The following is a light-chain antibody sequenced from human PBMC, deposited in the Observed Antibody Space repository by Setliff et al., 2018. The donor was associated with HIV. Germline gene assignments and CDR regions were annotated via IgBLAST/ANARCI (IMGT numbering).Light chain of an antibody. CDR1: RSDVGAYNY. J-gene: IGLJ1*01. V-gene: IGLV2-14*01. CDR3: SSYRGGSTLFV. CDR2: EVS. Sequence: QSALTQPASVSGSPGQSITISCTGTRSDVGAYNYVSWYQQHPGKAPKLVIYEVSNRPSGVSNRFSGSKSGNTASLTTSGLQTEDEAHYFCSSYRGGSTLFVLGPGTKVTVL.